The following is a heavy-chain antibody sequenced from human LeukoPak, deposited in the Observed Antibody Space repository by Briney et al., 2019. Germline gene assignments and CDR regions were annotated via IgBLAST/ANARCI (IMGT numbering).Heavy chain of an antibody. CDR3: ARHSRPYYYDSSPFDY. V-gene: IGHV4-39*01. D-gene: IGHD3-22*01. Sequence: SETLSLTCTVSGGSISSSSYYWGWIRQPPGKGLEWIGSIYYSGSTYYNPSLKSRVTISVDTSKNQFSLKLSSVTAADTAVYYCARHSRPYYYDSSPFDYWGQGTLVTVSS. J-gene: IGHJ4*02. CDR2: IYYSGST. CDR1: GGSISSSSYY.